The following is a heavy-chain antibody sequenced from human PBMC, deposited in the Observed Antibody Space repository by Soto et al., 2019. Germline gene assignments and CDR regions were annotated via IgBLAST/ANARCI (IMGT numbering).Heavy chain of an antibody. CDR3: ARDGDGSGYRSYGFDI. V-gene: IGHV3-64*01. D-gene: IGHD5-12*01. CDR1: GFTFSTYG. Sequence: EVQLVESGGGLVQPGGSLRLSCAASGFTFSTYGMHWVRQAPGKGLEYVSVIRSNGGSTYYANSVKGRFTISRDNSKNTLYLQMGSLRAEDMAVYYCARDGDGSGYRSYGFDIWGQGTMVTVSS. CDR2: IRSNGGST. J-gene: IGHJ3*02.